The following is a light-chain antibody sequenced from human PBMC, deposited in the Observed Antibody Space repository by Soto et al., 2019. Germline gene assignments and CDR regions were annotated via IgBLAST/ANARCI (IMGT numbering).Light chain of an antibody. CDR2: DGT. CDR3: CSYATYNMI. V-gene: IGLV2-23*01. J-gene: IGLJ2*01. CDR1: SNDFGTYYF. Sequence: QSALTQPASVSGSPGQSIIISCTRTSNDFGTYYFVSWYKQHPDKAPKLIIYDGTERPSGVSNRFSGSKSGNTASLTISGLQAEDEAHYYCCSYATYNMILGGGTKLTVL.